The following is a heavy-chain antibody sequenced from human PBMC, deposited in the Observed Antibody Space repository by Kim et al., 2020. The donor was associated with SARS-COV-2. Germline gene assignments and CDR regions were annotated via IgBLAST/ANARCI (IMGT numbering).Heavy chain of an antibody. D-gene: IGHD3-22*01. CDR2: ISGSGGST. CDR3: AKDRGALDSSGYYESVPYYGMDV. V-gene: IGHV3-23*01. Sequence: GGSLRLSCAASGFTFSSYAMSWVRQAPGKGLEWVSAISGSGGSTYYADSVKGRFTISRDNSKNTLYLQMNSLRAEDTAVYYCAKDRGALDSSGYYESVPYYGMDVWGQGTTVTVSS. CDR1: GFTFSSYA. J-gene: IGHJ6*02.